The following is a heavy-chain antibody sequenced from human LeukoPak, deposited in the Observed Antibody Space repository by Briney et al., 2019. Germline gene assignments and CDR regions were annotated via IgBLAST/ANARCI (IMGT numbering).Heavy chain of an antibody. CDR3: ARDVTIFGVVQTYYYCGMDV. CDR1: GYTFTIYG. V-gene: IGHV1-18*01. D-gene: IGHD3-3*01. J-gene: IGHJ6*02. Sequence: ASVKVSCKASGYTFTIYGISLGRHAPGQGIEWMGWISAYNRNTNYAQKLQGRVTMTTDISTSTAYMELRSLRYDDTAVYYCARDVTIFGVVQTYYYCGMDVWGQGTTVTVSS. CDR2: ISAYNRNT.